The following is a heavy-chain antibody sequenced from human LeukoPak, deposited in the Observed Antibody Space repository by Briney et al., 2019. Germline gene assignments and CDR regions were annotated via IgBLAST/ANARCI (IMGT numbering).Heavy chain of an antibody. V-gene: IGHV1-18*01. D-gene: IGHD3-22*01. Sequence: ASVKVSCKASGYTFTSYGISWVRQAPGQGLEWMGWISAYNGNTNYAQKLQGRVTMTTDTSTSTAYMELRSLRSDDTAVYYCARDGTYYYGSSGYPFDYWGQGTLVTVSS. CDR2: ISAYNGNT. J-gene: IGHJ4*02. CDR3: ARDGTYYYGSSGYPFDY. CDR1: GYTFTSYG.